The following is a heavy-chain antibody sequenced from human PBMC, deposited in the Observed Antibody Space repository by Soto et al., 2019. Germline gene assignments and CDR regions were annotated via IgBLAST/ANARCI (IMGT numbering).Heavy chain of an antibody. V-gene: IGHV4-59*01. J-gene: IGHJ4*02. CDR3: ARGRGYSGFESTYYFDY. D-gene: IGHD5-12*01. CDR1: GGSIRSYH. Sequence: SETLSLTCSVSGGSIRSYHWSWIRQPPGKGLEWIGYIYYSGSTKYNPSLKSRVTISVDTSKNQFSLKLSSVTAADTAVYYCARGRGYSGFESTYYFDYWGQGTLVTVSS. CDR2: IYYSGST.